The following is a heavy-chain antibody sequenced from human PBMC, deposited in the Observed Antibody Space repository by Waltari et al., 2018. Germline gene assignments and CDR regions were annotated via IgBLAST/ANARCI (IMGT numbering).Heavy chain of an antibody. Sequence: EVQLVESGGGLVKPGGSLRLSCAASGFTFSSYSMNWVRQAPGKGLEWVSSISSSSSYIYYADSVKGRFTISRDNAKNSLYLQMNSLRAEDTAVYYCARDVIWELRAFDIWGQGTMVTVSS. CDR1: GFTFSSYS. CDR2: ISSSSSYI. V-gene: IGHV3-21*01. CDR3: ARDVIWELRAFDI. J-gene: IGHJ3*02. D-gene: IGHD1-26*01.